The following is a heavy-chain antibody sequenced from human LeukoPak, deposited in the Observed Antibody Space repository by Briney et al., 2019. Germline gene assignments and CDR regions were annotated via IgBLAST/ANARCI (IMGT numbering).Heavy chain of an antibody. D-gene: IGHD1-26*01. CDR3: ARVIGWDEPFDI. J-gene: IGHJ3*02. CDR1: GFTVSSNY. Sequence: GGSLRLSCAASGFTVSSNYMSWVRQAPGKGPEWVSGIGDSGGSTYYADSVKGRFTVSRDNAKNTLYLQMNSLRAEDTVVYYCARVIGWDEPFDIWGQGTMVTVSS. V-gene: IGHV3-53*01. CDR2: IGDSGGST.